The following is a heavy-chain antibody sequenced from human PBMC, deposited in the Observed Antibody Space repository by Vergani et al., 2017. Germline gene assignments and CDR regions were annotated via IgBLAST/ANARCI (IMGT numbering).Heavy chain of an antibody. D-gene: IGHD2-21*01. J-gene: IGHJ3*01. Sequence: QVQLQESGPGLVKPSQTLSLTCRVSGASINSRYYWSWVRQPAGKGLQWIGRVYFTGSTNYNPSLRSRAIMSVDASKKQSSLKLTSVTAADTAVYYCAXDGGEYDKDALDVWGQGTKVTVTS. CDR3: AXDGGEYDKDALDV. CDR1: GASINSRYY. CDR2: VYFTGST. V-gene: IGHV4-4*07.